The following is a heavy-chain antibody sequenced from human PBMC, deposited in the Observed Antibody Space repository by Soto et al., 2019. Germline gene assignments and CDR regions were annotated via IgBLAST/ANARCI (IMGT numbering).Heavy chain of an antibody. V-gene: IGHV3-21*01. J-gene: IGHJ5*02. Sequence: GGSLRLSCAASGFTFSSYSMNWVRQAPGKGLEWVSSISSSSSYIYYADSGKGRFTISRDKAKNSLYLQMNSLRAEDTAVYYCARDGADIVVVPAAMQGCWFDPWGQGTLVTVSS. CDR2: ISSSSSYI. CDR3: ARDGADIVVVPAAMQGCWFDP. CDR1: GFTFSSYS. D-gene: IGHD2-2*01.